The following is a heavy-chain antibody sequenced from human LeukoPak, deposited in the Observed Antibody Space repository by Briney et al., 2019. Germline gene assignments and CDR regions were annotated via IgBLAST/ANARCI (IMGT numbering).Heavy chain of an antibody. J-gene: IGHJ4*02. CDR3: TRDLGY. V-gene: IGHV3-49*04. Sequence: GGSLRLSCTASGFTFGDYAMSWARQAPGKGLEWVGFIRSKAYGGTTEYAASVKGRFTISRDDSKSIAYLQMNSLKTEDTAVYYCTRDLGYWGQGTLVTVSS. CDR1: GFTFGDYA. D-gene: IGHD3-16*01. CDR2: IRSKAYGGTT.